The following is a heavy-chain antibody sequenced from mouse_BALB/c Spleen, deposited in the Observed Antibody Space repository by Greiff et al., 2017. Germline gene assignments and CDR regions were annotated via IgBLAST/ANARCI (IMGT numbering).Heavy chain of an antibody. D-gene: IGHD1-2*01. J-gene: IGHJ2*01. CDR3: ARHTAQYYFDY. CDR2: ISSGGSYT. V-gene: IGHV5-6*01. CDR1: GFTFSSYG. Sequence: EVKLVESGGDLVKPGGSLKLSCAASGFTFSSYGMSWVRQTPDKRLEWVATISSGGSYTYYPDSVKGRFTISRDNAKNTLYLQMSSLKSEDTAMYYCARHTAQYYFDYWGQGTTLTVSS.